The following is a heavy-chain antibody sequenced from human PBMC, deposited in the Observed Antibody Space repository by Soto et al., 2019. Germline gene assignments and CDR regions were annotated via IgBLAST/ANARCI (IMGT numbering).Heavy chain of an antibody. V-gene: IGHV1-46*01. CDR1: GNTFTNYY. Sequence: QVQLVQSGAEVKMPGASVEVSCKASGNTFTNYYMHWVRQAPGQGLEWMGVINPSGGSTSYTQKFQGRVTVTRDTSTSTVYMDLSSLRSDDTAVYYCARDLLSGYLDSWGQGTLVTVSS. CDR2: INPSGGST. D-gene: IGHD3-3*02. CDR3: ARDLLSGYLDS. J-gene: IGHJ4*02.